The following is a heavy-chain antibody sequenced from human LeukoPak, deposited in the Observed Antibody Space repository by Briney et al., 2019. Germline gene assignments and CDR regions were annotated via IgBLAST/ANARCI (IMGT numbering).Heavy chain of an antibody. Sequence: GGSLRLSCAASGFTFSSYGMSWVRQAPGKGLEWVSAISGSGGSTYYADSVKGRFTISRDNSKNTLYLQMNSLRAEDTAVYYCAKVLNPNFDWSKTSFDYWGQGTLVTVSS. J-gene: IGHJ4*02. V-gene: IGHV3-23*01. D-gene: IGHD3-9*01. CDR3: AKVLNPNFDWSKTSFDY. CDR2: ISGSGGST. CDR1: GFTFSSYG.